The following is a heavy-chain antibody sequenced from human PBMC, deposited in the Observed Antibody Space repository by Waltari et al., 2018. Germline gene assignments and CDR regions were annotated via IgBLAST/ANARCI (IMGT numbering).Heavy chain of an antibody. D-gene: IGHD3-3*01. J-gene: IGHJ5*02. CDR2: IIPILGIA. Sequence: QVQLVQSGAEVKKPGSSVKVACKASGGTFSSYTISWVRQAPGHGLEWMGRIIPILGIANYAQKFQGRVTITADKSTSTAYMELSSLRSEDTAVYYCARTQRITIFGVVIFGWFDPWGQGTLVTVSS. CDR1: GGTFSSYT. CDR3: ARTQRITIFGVVIFGWFDP. V-gene: IGHV1-69*02.